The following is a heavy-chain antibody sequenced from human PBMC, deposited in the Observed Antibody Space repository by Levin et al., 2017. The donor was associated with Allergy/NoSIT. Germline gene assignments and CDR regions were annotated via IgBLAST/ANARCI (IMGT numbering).Heavy chain of an antibody. V-gene: IGHV3-30-3*01. CDR2: ISSDGRTE. CDR1: GFTFSDYT. D-gene: IGHD5-18*01. CDR3: ARDEDTPRNSDFDL. J-gene: IGHJ2*01. Sequence: PGGSLRLSCAASGFTFSDYTMHWVRQAPGKGLDWVAVISSDGRTELYADSVKGRFSISRDNSNNMVFLQMNSLRGEDTALYYCARDEDTPRNSDFDLWGLGTLVTVSS.